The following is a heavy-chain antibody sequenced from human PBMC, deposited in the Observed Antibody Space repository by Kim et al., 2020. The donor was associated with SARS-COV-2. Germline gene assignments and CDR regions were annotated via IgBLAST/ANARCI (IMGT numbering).Heavy chain of an antibody. CDR3: ARVVAAAGYNWFDP. V-gene: IGHV1-46*01. J-gene: IGHJ5*02. D-gene: IGHD6-13*01. Sequence: YAQKFQGRVTMTRDTSTSTVYMELSSLRSEDTAVYYSARVVAAAGYNWFDPWGQGTLVTVSS.